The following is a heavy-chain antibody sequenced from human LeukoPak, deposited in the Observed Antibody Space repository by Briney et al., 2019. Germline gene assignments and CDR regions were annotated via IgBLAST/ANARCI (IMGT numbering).Heavy chain of an antibody. V-gene: IGHV3-23*01. CDR2: ITGSGGNT. J-gene: IGHJ4*02. D-gene: IGHD2-15*01. CDR1: GFSFSSYG. CDR3: ARQLGYCSGDSCYFDF. Sequence: GGSLRLSCAASGFSFSSYGMSWVRQGPGKGLEWVSTITGSGGNTDYADSVKGGFTLSRDNSKNTLYLQMNSLRVEDTAVYYCARQLGYCSGDSCYFDFWGQGTLVTVSS.